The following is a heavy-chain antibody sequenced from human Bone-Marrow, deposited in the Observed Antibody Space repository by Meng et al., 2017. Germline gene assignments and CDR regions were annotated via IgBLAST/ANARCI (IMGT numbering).Heavy chain of an antibody. CDR2: IYYSGST. J-gene: IGHJ5*02. D-gene: IGHD3-3*01. CDR1: GGSISSSSYY. V-gene: IGHV4-39*07. Sequence: GSLRLSCTVSGGSISSSSYYWGWIRQPPGKGLEWIGSIYYSGSTYYNPSLKSRVTISVDTSKNQFSLKLSSVTAADTAVYYCARDRYYDFWSGYYRADRAKNWFDPWGQGTLVTVSS. CDR3: ARDRYYDFWSGYYRADRAKNWFDP.